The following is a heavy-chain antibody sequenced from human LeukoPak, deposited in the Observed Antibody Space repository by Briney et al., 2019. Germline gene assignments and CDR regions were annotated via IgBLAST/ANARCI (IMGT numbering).Heavy chain of an antibody. V-gene: IGHV3-33*01. CDR3: AREAVRGVTPHFDY. Sequence: GGSLRLSCAASGFTFSSYGMHWVRQAPGKGLEWVAVIWYDGSNKYYADSVKGRFTISRDNSKNTLYLRMNSLRAEDTAVYYCAREAVRGVTPHFDYWGQGTLVTVSS. CDR2: IWYDGSNK. CDR1: GFTFSSYG. J-gene: IGHJ4*02. D-gene: IGHD3-10*01.